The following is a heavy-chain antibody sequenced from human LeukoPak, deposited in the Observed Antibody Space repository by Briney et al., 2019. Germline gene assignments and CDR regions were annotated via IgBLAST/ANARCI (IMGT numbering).Heavy chain of an antibody. CDR3: ARSELLLGDNFGH. Sequence: GRSLRLSCAASGFPFSSYAIHWVRQAPGKGLEWVAVISYDGSKKFYADSMKGRVTISRDNSKNTLYLQMNSLRAEDTAVYYCARSELLLGDNFGHWGQGTLVTVSS. V-gene: IGHV3-30-3*01. J-gene: IGHJ4*02. CDR2: ISYDGSKK. CDR1: GFPFSSYA. D-gene: IGHD2-15*01.